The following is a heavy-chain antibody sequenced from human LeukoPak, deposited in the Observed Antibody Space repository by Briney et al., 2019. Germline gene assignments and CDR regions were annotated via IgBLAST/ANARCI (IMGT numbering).Heavy chain of an antibody. CDR1: GGSISSSNW. D-gene: IGHD1-26*01. V-gene: IGHV4-4*02. Sequence: SGTLSLTCAVSGGSISSSNWWSWVRQPPGKGLEWIGEIYHSGSTNYNPSLKSRVTISVDTSKNQFSLKLSSVTAADTAVYYCARAYRWELLPYAFDIWGQGTMVTVSS. CDR3: ARAYRWELLPYAFDI. CDR2: IYHSGST. J-gene: IGHJ3*02.